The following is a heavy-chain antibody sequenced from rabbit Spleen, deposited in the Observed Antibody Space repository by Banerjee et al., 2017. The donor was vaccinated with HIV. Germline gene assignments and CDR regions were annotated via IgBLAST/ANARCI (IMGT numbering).Heavy chain of an antibody. D-gene: IGHD6-1*01. J-gene: IGHJ4*01. CDR2: INAVTGKA. CDR3: VRDQAHMLDL. CDR1: GFDFSNYY. Sequence: QLVESGGGLVQPGGSLKLSCKASGFDFSNYYMSWVRQAPGKGLEWIAYINAVTGKAVYASWAKGRFTFSSHNAQNTLYLQLNSLTAADTATYFCVRDQAHMLDLWGPGTLVTVS. V-gene: IGHV1S7*01.